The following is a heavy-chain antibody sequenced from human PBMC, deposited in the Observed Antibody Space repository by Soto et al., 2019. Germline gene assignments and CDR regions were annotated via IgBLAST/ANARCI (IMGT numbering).Heavy chain of an antibody. CDR2: INAGNGNT. V-gene: IGHV1-3*01. D-gene: IGHD1-1*01. CDR1: GYTFTSYA. J-gene: IGHJ4*02. Sequence: ASVKVSCKASGYTFTSYAMHWVRQAPGQRLDWMGWINAGNGNTKYSQKFQGRVTITRDTSASTAYMELSSLRSEDTAVYFWARVGDWNDLDSWGQGPLVTVSS. CDR3: ARVGDWNDLDS.